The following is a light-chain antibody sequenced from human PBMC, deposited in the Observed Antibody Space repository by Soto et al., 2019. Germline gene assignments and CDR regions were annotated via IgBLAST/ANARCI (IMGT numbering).Light chain of an antibody. Sequence: EIVLTQSPGTLSLSPGERATLSCRASQSVSSNYLAWHQQKPGQAPRLLIYGASSRATGIPDRFSGSGSGTDFTLTISRLEPEDFAVYYCQHYDTSPWTFGQGTKVDIK. CDR1: QSVSSNY. CDR3: QHYDTSPWT. CDR2: GAS. J-gene: IGKJ1*01. V-gene: IGKV3-20*01.